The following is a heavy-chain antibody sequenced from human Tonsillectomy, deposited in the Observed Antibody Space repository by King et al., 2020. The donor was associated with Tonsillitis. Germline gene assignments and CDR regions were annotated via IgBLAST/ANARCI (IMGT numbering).Heavy chain of an antibody. D-gene: IGHD2-2*01. J-gene: IGHJ5*02. Sequence: VQLQQWGAGLLKPSETLSLTCAVYGGSFSGYYWSWIRQPPGKGLEWIGEINHSGSTNYNPSLKSRVTISVDTSKNQFSLKLSSVTAADTAVYYCASKAYWRYCSSTSCPRSWFDPWGQGTLVTVSS. CDR1: GGSFSGYY. CDR2: INHSGST. V-gene: IGHV4-34*01. CDR3: ASKAYWRYCSSTSCPRSWFDP.